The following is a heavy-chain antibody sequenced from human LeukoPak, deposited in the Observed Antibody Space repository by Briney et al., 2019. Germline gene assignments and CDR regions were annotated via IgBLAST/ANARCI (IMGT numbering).Heavy chain of an antibody. CDR1: GDSITLSSFY. CDR2: MYSSGNT. J-gene: IGHJ5*02. V-gene: IGHV4-39*07. D-gene: IGHD3-3*01. Sequence: PSETLSLTCTVSGDSITLSSFYWSWIRQPPGTGLEWIGSMYSSGNTYYNPSLKNRASIAVDTAKNNFSLNLTSVTVADTAYYYCARHFDFWSGYGGPWGQGTLVTVSS. CDR3: ARHFDFWSGYGGP.